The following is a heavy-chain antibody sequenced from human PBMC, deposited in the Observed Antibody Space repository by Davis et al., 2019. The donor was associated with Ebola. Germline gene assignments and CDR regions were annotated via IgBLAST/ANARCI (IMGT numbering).Heavy chain of an antibody. D-gene: IGHD3-3*01. V-gene: IGHV4-34*01. CDR1: GGSFSGYY. CDR3: ARSNFWSGLDY. CDR2: INHSGST. Sequence: MPSETLSLTCAVYGGSFSGYYWSWIRQPPGKGLEWIGEINHSGSTNYNPSLKSRVTISVDTSKNQFSLKLSPVTAADTAVYYCARSNFWSGLDYWGQGTLVTVSS. J-gene: IGHJ4*02.